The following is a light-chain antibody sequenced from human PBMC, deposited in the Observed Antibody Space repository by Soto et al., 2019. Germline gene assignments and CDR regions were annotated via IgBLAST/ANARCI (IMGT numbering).Light chain of an antibody. CDR1: QSIGSW. CDR2: KAS. Sequence: DIQMTHSPSTLSASVGDRVIIVCRASQSIGSWLAWYQQKPGKAPKLLIYKASSLESGVPSRFSGSGSGTEFTLTIRSLQPDDFATYYCQQYNTYLWTFGQGTKVDIK. J-gene: IGKJ1*01. CDR3: QQYNTYLWT. V-gene: IGKV1-5*03.